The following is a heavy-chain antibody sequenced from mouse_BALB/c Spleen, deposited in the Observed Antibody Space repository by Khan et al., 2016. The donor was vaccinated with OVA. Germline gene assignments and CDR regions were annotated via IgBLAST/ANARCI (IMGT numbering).Heavy chain of an antibody. CDR3: ARGGFYAMDY. J-gene: IGHJ4*01. V-gene: IGHV2-6*02. Sequence: QVQLKESGPGLVAPSQSLSITCTVSGFSLTTYGVHWVRQPPGKGLEWLVVIWSDGITTYNSALKSRLSISKDNSKSQVFLKMNSLQTDDTAMYSCARGGFYAMDYWGQGTSVTVSS. CDR1: GFSLTTYG. CDR2: IWSDGIT.